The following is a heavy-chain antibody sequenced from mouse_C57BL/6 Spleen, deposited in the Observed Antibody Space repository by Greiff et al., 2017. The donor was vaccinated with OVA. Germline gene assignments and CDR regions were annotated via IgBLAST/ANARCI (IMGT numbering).Heavy chain of an antibody. D-gene: IGHD3-1*01. CDR2: IDPSDSYT. CDR3: ARQTRTSFDY. J-gene: IGHJ2*01. CDR1: GYTFTSYW. V-gene: IGHV1-69*01. Sequence: QVQLQQPGAELVMPGASVKLSCKASGYTFTSYWMHWVKQRPGQGLEWIGEIDPSDSYTNYNQKFKGKSTLTVDKSSSTAYMQLSSLTSEDSAVYYCARQTRTSFDYWGQGTTLTVSS.